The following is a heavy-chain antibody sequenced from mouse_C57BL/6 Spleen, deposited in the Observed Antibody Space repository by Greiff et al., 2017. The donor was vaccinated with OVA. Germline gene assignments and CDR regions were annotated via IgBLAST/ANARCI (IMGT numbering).Heavy chain of an antibody. CDR3: AVRSNWGTLYYAMDY. D-gene: IGHD4-1*01. Sequence: VQLQQSGPELVKPGASVKMSCKASGYTFTDYNMHWVKQSHGKSLEWIGYINPNNGGTSYNQKFKGKATLTVNKSSSTAYMELRSLTSEDSAVYYCAVRSNWGTLYYAMDYWGQGTSVTVSS. J-gene: IGHJ4*01. V-gene: IGHV1-22*01. CDR2: INPNNGGT. CDR1: GYTFTDYN.